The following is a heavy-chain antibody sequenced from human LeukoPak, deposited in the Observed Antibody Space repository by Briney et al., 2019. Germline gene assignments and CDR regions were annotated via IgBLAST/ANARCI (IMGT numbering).Heavy chain of an antibody. CDR3: AREGWIDAFDI. CDR1: GGSISSSDYY. V-gene: IGHV4-39*07. Sequence: SETLSLTCTVSGGSISSSDYYWAWIRQPPGKGLEWIGSIYHSGSTYYNPSLKSRLTISVDTSKNQFSLKLSSVTAADTAVYYCAREGWIDAFDIWGQGTMVTVSS. D-gene: IGHD6-19*01. J-gene: IGHJ3*02. CDR2: IYHSGST.